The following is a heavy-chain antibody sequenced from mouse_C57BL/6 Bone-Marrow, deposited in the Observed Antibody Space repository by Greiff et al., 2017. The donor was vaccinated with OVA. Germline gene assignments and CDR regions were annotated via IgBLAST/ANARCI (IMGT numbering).Heavy chain of an antibody. Sequence: QVQLKESGAELAKPGASVKLSCKASGYTFTSYWMHWVKQRPGQGLEWIGYINPSSGYTKYNQKFKDKATLTADKSSSTAYMQLSSLTYEDSAVYYCASPLYYDYDRYYAMDYWGQGTSVTVSS. V-gene: IGHV1-7*01. CDR2: INPSSGYT. CDR1: GYTFTSYW. D-gene: IGHD2-4*01. CDR3: ASPLYYDYDRYYAMDY. J-gene: IGHJ4*01.